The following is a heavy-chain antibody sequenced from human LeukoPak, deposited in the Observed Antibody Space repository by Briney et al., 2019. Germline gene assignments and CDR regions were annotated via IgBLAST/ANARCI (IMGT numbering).Heavy chain of an antibody. CDR2: IYYSGNT. V-gene: IGHV4-39*07. J-gene: IGHJ3*02. Sequence: SETLSLTCTVSGGSISSRSHYWAWVRQPPGKGLEWIGSIYYSGNTYYNPSLKSRVTISVDTSKNQFSLKLSSVTAADTAVYYCARMYYDFWSGYSPDAFDIWGQGTMVTVSS. D-gene: IGHD3-3*01. CDR3: ARMYYDFWSGYSPDAFDI. CDR1: GGSISSRSHY.